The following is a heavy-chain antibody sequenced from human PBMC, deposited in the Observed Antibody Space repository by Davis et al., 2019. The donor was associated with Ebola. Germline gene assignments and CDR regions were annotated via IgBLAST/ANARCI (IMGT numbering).Heavy chain of an antibody. CDR3: ARERYYYYYYGMDV. Sequence: GESLKISCAASGFTFSSYAMSWVRQAPGKGLEWVSGISTGGGVTSYADSVKGRFTISRDNAKNTLYLQMNSLRAEDTAVYYCARERYYYYYYGMDVWGKGTTVTVSS. CDR1: GFTFSSYA. J-gene: IGHJ6*04. CDR2: ISTGGGVT. V-gene: IGHV3-23*01.